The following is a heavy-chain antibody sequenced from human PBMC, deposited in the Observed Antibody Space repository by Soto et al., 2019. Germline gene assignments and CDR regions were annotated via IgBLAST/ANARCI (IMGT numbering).Heavy chain of an antibody. Sequence: GGSLRLCCAASGFTFSNYGMHGVREAPGKGLEWVAIIWHDGNNKYYADSVRGRFIISRDNSKNRRYLQMNSLRAEDTAVYYCASDLVGASDSYGLDVWGQGTPVTVSS. CDR2: IWHDGNNK. D-gene: IGHD1-26*01. V-gene: IGHV3-33*01. CDR3: ASDLVGASDSYGLDV. J-gene: IGHJ6*02. CDR1: GFTFSNYG.